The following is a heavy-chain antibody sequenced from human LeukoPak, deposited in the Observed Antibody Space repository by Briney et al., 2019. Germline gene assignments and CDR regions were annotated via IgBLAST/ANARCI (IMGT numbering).Heavy chain of an antibody. Sequence: QPGGSLRLSCAASGFTFSLYWMHWVRQVPGKGLVWVSRINSDGSNTWYADSVKGRFTVSRDNARNTLSLQMNSLRAEDTALYYCARDQGGVGATIDLWGQGTLVTVSS. CDR2: INSDGSNT. V-gene: IGHV3-74*01. CDR1: GFTFSLYW. CDR3: ARDQGGVGATIDL. J-gene: IGHJ4*02. D-gene: IGHD1-26*01.